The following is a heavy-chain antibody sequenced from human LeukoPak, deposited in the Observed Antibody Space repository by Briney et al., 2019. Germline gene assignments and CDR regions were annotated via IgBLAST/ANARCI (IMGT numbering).Heavy chain of an antibody. Sequence: GGSLRLSCVASGFSFSNYAMTWVRQAPGKGLEWVSVMSGSADITNYADSVKGRFTISGDNSKNTVFLQMNSLRAEDTAMYYCANTKIYGSGSFEYWGQGTLVTVSS. CDR3: ANTKIYGSGSFEY. D-gene: IGHD6-19*01. CDR1: GFSFSNYA. CDR2: MSGSADIT. J-gene: IGHJ4*02. V-gene: IGHV3-23*01.